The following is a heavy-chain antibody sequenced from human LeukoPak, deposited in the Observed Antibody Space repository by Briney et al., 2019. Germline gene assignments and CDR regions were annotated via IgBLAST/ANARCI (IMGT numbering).Heavy chain of an antibody. CDR1: GGSISSYY. CDR2: INHSGST. Sequence: PSETLSLTCTVSGGSISSYYWSWIRQPPGKGLEWIGEINHSGSTNYNPSLKSRVTISVDTSKNQFSLKLSSVTAADTAVYYCARHIAVAGPFDYWGQGTLVTVSS. CDR3: ARHIAVAGPFDY. V-gene: IGHV4-34*01. J-gene: IGHJ4*02. D-gene: IGHD6-19*01.